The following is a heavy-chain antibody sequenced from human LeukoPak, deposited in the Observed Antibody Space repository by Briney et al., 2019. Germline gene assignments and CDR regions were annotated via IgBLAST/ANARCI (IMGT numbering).Heavy chain of an antibody. Sequence: PSETLSLTCTVSGGSISSNLYSWTWIRQPPGKGLEWIGEINHSGSTNYNPSLKSRVTISVDTSKNQFSLKLSSVTAADTAVYYCARDYYDYVWGSYRYTSRFDPWGQGTLVTVSS. V-gene: IGHV4-39*07. D-gene: IGHD3-16*02. CDR2: INHSGST. CDR3: ARDYYDYVWGSYRYTSRFDP. J-gene: IGHJ5*02. CDR1: GGSISSNLYS.